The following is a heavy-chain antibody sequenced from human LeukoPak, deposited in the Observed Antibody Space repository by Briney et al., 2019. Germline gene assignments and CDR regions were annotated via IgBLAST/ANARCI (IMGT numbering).Heavy chain of an antibody. J-gene: IGHJ4*02. CDR1: GFTFSKAW. CDR2: IKSKTDGGTI. V-gene: IGHV3-15*01. CDR3: AKDLTMIVVVILDY. Sequence: GGSLRLSCAASGFTFSKAWMSWVRQASGKGLEWVGRIKSKTDGGTIDYAAPEKGRFTISRDNSKNTLYLQMNSLRAEDTAVYYCAKDLTMIVVVILDYWGQGTLVTVSS. D-gene: IGHD3-22*01.